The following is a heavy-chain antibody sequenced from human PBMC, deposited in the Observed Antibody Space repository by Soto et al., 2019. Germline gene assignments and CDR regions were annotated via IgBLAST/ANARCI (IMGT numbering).Heavy chain of an antibody. J-gene: IGHJ5*02. CDR1: GGTFSSYT. D-gene: IGHD5-12*01. Sequence: QVQLVQSGAEVKKPGSSVKVSCKASGGTFSSYTISWVRQAPGQGLEWMGRIIPILGIANYAQKFQGRVTITADKSTSTPYMELSSLRSEDTAVYYCARDRGYVGTYNWFDPWGQGTLVTVSS. CDR3: ARDRGYVGTYNWFDP. V-gene: IGHV1-69*08. CDR2: IIPILGIA.